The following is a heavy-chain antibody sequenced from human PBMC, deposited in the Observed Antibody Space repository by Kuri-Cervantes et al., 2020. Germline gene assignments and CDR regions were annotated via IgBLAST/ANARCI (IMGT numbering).Heavy chain of an antibody. V-gene: IGHV3-48*01. J-gene: IGHJ4*02. D-gene: IGHD1-26*01. CDR2: ISSSSSTI. CDR1: GFTFSSYS. CDR3: AREETYSGSYHFDY. Sequence: GGSLRLSCAASGFTFSSYSMNWVRQAPGKGLEWVSYISSSSSTIYYADSVKGRFTISRDNSKNTLYLQMNSLRAEDTAVYYCAREETYSGSYHFDYWGQGTLVTVSS.